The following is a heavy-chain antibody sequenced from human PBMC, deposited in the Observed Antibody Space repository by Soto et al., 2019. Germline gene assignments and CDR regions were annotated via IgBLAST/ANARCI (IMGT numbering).Heavy chain of an antibody. V-gene: IGHV3-73*01. Sequence: GGSLRLSCAASGFTFSGSAMHWVRQASGKGLEWVGRIRSKANSYATAYAASVKGRFTISRDDSKNTAYLQMNSLKTEDTAVYYCTRHRFDDYIWGSYRYQDNFDYWGQGTLVTVSS. CDR2: IRSKANSYAT. J-gene: IGHJ4*02. CDR1: GFTFSGSA. CDR3: TRHRFDDYIWGSYRYQDNFDY. D-gene: IGHD3-16*02.